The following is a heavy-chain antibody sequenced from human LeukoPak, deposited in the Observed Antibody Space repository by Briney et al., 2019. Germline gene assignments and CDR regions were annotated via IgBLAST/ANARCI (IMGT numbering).Heavy chain of an antibody. V-gene: IGHV3-48*02. J-gene: IGHJ4*02. CDR1: GFTFSSYS. CDR2: ISSSSSSI. CDR3: TRGAYSGTGLFDY. Sequence: PGRSLRLSCAASGFTFSSYSMSWVRQAPGQGLEWVSYISSSSSSIYYADSVKGRFTISRDNAKNSLYLQMNSLRDEDTAVYYCTRGAYSGTGLFDYWGQGTLVTVSS. D-gene: IGHD1-26*01.